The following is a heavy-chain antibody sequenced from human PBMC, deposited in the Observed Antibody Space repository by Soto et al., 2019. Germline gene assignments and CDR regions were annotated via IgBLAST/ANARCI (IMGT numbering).Heavy chain of an antibody. CDR2: INAGNGNT. CDR1: GYTFNSYG. V-gene: IGHV1-3*01. D-gene: IGHD3-22*01. J-gene: IGHJ4*02. CDR3: ARMDYDSSGYYYAEAPDY. Sequence: ASVKVSCKASGYTFNSYGISWVRQAPGQRLEWMGWINAGNGNTKYSQKFQGRVTITRDTSASTAYMELSSLRSEDTAVYYCARMDYDSSGYYYAEAPDYWGQGTLVTVSS.